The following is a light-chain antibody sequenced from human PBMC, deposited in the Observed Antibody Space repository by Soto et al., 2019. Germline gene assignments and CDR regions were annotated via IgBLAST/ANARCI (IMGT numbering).Light chain of an antibody. J-gene: IGKJ4*01. CDR3: QQYSDGQIT. Sequence: EIVMTQSPATLSVSPGERATLSCRASQTLYNNLAWYQQKLGQAPRLLIYGGSARATDIPARFSGSGSGTEYTLHNSVMQSEDFAIYYCQQYSDGQITFGSGTKVEIK. CDR2: GGS. CDR1: QTLYNN. V-gene: IGKV3-15*01.